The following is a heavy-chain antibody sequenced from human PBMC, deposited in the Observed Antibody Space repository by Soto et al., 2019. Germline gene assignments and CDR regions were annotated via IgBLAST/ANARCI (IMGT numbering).Heavy chain of an antibody. CDR2: ISSSGSTI. Sequence: GGSLRLSCAASGFTFSSYEMNWVRQAPGKGLEWVSYISSSGSTIYYADSVKGRFTISRDNAKNSLYLQMNSLRAEDTAVYYCARDKVIDTAMVGLGWFDPWGQGTLVTVSS. CDR1: GFTFSSYE. V-gene: IGHV3-48*03. CDR3: ARDKVIDTAMVGLGWFDP. D-gene: IGHD5-18*01. J-gene: IGHJ5*02.